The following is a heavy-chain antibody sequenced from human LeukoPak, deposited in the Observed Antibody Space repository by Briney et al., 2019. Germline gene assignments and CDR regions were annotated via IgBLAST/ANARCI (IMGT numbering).Heavy chain of an antibody. CDR3: ARGSALDI. CDR1: GGTFSSYA. D-gene: IGHD2-15*01. CDR2: IIPILGIA. Sequence: GASVKVSCKASGGTFSSYAISWVRQAPGQGLEWMGRIIPILGIANYAQKFQGRVTMTRNTSISTAYMELSSLRSEDTAVYYCARGSALDIWGQGTMVTVSS. J-gene: IGHJ3*02. V-gene: IGHV1-69*04.